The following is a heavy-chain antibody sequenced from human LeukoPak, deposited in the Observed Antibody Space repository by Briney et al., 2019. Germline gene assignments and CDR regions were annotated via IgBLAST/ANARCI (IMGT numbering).Heavy chain of an antibody. CDR2: FDPEDGET. Sequence: GASVKVSCKVSGYTLTELSMHWVRQAPGKGLEWMGGFDPEDGETIYAQKFQGRVTMTTDTSTSTAYMELRSLRSDDTAMYYCARPVNPYYYDSSGYEYWGQGTLVTVSS. V-gene: IGHV1-24*01. D-gene: IGHD3-22*01. J-gene: IGHJ4*02. CDR1: GYTLTELS. CDR3: ARPVNPYYYDSSGYEY.